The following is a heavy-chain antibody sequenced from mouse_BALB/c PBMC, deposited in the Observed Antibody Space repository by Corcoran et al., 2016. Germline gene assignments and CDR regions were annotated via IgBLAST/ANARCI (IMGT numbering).Heavy chain of an antibody. V-gene: IGHV9-3-1*01. CDR1: GYTFTNYG. Sequence: QIQLVQSGPELKKPGETVKISCKASGYTFTNYGMNWVKQAPGKGLKWMGWINTYTGEPTYADDFKGRFAFSLETSASTAYLQINNLKNEDTATYWCARDYDGNYYCAMDYWGQGTSVTVS. CDR2: INTYTGEP. J-gene: IGHJ4*01. D-gene: IGHD2-1*01. CDR3: ARDYDGNYYCAMDY.